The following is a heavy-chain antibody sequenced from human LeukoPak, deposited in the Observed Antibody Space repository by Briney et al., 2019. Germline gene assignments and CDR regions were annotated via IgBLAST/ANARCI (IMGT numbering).Heavy chain of an antibody. CDR1: GYPFTGYY. CDR2: INPNSGGT. Sequence: GASVKVSCKASGYPFTGYYMHWVRQAPGQGLEWMGWINPNSGGTNYVQKFQGRVTMTRDTSISTAYMELSRLRSDDTAVYYCAKDLDYTTYGYYFDYWGQGTLVTVSS. J-gene: IGHJ4*02. V-gene: IGHV1-2*02. D-gene: IGHD4-11*01. CDR3: AKDLDYTTYGYYFDY.